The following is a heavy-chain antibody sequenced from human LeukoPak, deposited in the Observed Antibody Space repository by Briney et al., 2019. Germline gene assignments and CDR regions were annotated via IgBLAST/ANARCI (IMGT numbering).Heavy chain of an antibody. CDR1: GYTFTSYD. CDR2: MNPNSANT. J-gene: IGHJ6*02. CDR3: ARGIRVRGVIRYYGMDD. Sequence: ASVKVSCKGSGYTFTSYDINWVRQATGQGLEWMGWMNPNSANTGYAQKFQGRVTMTRNTAISTAYMELSSLRSEHTAVYYCARGIRVRGVIRYYGMDDWGQGTTVTVSS. V-gene: IGHV1-8*01. D-gene: IGHD3-10*01.